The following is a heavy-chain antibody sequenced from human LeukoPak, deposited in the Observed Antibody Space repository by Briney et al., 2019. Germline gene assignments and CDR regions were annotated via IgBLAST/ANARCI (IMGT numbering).Heavy chain of an antibody. CDR2: MYLSGTT. Sequence: SETLSLTCTVSGDSINSLDLWSWVRQPPGKGLEWIGEMYLSGTTHSNPSAKSRVTISIDKSKSQFFLNLSSVTAADTAVYYCAGLVGRYSSGLYYYYFDYWGQGTLVTVSS. CDR1: GDSINSLDL. J-gene: IGHJ4*02. D-gene: IGHD3-22*01. V-gene: IGHV4-4*02. CDR3: AGLVGRYSSGLYYYYFDY.